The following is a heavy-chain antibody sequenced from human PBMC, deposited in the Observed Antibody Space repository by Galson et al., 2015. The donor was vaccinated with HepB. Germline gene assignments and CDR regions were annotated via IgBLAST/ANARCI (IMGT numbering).Heavy chain of an antibody. CDR2: ISGSGGST. CDR3: VKETSGWYDY. J-gene: IGHJ4*02. V-gene: IGHV3-23*01. Sequence: SLRLSCAASGFTFRSYAMSWVRQAPGKGLEWVSAISGSGGSTYYADSVKGRFTISRDNSMNTLYLQMNSLRAEDTAVYNCVKETSGWYDYWGQGTLVTVSS. CDR1: GFTFRSYA. D-gene: IGHD6-19*01.